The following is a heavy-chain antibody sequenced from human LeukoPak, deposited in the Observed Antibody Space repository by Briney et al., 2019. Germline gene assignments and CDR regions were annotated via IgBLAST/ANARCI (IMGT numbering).Heavy chain of an antibody. CDR3: ARTSSSWP. CDR2: IYDSGST. V-gene: IGHV4-59*01. D-gene: IGHD6-13*01. CDR1: GASINSYY. Sequence: SETLSLTCTVSGASINSYYWSWIRQPPGKGLEWIGCIYDSGSTDYNPSLKSRVTISVDTSKNQFSLKLTSVTAADTAMYYCARTSSSWPWGQGTLVTVSS. J-gene: IGHJ4*02.